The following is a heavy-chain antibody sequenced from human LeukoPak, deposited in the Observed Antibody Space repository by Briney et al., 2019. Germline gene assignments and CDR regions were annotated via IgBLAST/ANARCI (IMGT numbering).Heavy chain of an antibody. CDR3: ARDQSYYYDSSGYNH. J-gene: IGHJ5*02. V-gene: IGHV3-30*02. Sequence: GGSLRLSCAASGFTFSSYGMHWVRQAPGKGLEWVAFIRYDGSNKYYADSVKGRFTISRDNSKNTLYLQMNSLRAEDTAVYYCARDQSYYYDSSGYNHWGQGTLVTVSS. CDR1: GFTFSSYG. D-gene: IGHD3-22*01. CDR2: IRYDGSNK.